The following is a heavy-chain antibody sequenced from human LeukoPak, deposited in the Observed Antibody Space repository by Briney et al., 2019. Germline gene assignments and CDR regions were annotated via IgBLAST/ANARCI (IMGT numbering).Heavy chain of an antibody. V-gene: IGHV3-21*01. D-gene: IGHD2-8*01. CDR2: ISSSSSYI. Sequence: PGGFLRLSCAASGFTFSSYSMNWVRQAPGKGLEWVSSISSSSSYIYYADSVKGRFTISRDNAKNSLYLQMNSLRAEDTAVYYCARDRSTEGMLRPWIYYFDYWGQGTLVTVSS. J-gene: IGHJ4*02. CDR3: ARDRSTEGMLRPWIYYFDY. CDR1: GFTFSSYS.